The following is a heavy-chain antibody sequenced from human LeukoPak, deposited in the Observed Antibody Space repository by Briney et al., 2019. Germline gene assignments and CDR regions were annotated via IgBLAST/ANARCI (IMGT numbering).Heavy chain of an antibody. CDR2: INPNSGGT. J-gene: IGHJ5*02. CDR1: GYTFTSYY. V-gene: IGHV1-2*04. CDR3: ASSYNWNYDKNQDNWFDP. Sequence: VASVKVSCKASGYTFTSYYMHWVRQAPGQGLEWMGWINPNSGGTNYAQKFQGWVTMTRDTSISTACMELSRLRSEDTAVYYCASSYNWNYDKNQDNWFDPWGQGTLVTVSS. D-gene: IGHD1-7*01.